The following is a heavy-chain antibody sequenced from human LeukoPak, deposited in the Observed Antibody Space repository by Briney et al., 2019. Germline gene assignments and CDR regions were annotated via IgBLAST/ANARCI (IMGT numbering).Heavy chain of an antibody. CDR3: ATGAIHSSGWYGGVDY. Sequence: GGSLRLSCAASGFTVSSNYMSWVRQAPGQGLEWVSVIYSGGNTYYADSVKGRFTISRHNSKNTVYLQMNSLRAEDTAVYYCATGAIHSSGWYGGVDYWGQGTLVTVSS. D-gene: IGHD6-19*01. CDR2: IYSGGNT. V-gene: IGHV3-53*04. J-gene: IGHJ4*02. CDR1: GFTVSSNY.